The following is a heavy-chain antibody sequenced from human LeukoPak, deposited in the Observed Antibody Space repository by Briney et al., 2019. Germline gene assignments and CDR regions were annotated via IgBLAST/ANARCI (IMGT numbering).Heavy chain of an antibody. Sequence: AGGSLRLSCAASGFTFSSYSMNWVRQAPGKGLEWVSSISSSSSYIYYADSVKGRFTISRDNAKNSLYLQMNSLRAEDTAVYYCARVTITMVRGVDVWGKGTTVTVSS. D-gene: IGHD3-10*01. CDR2: ISSSSSYI. V-gene: IGHV3-21*01. CDR3: ARVTITMVRGVDV. CDR1: GFTFSSYS. J-gene: IGHJ6*04.